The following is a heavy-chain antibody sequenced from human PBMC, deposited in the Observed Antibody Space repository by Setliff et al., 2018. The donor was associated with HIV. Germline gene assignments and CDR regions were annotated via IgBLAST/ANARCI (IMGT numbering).Heavy chain of an antibody. Sequence: GGSLRLSCAASGFTFSDHYMSWIRQAPGKGLEWVSYISGGSTSHMNYADSVKGRFTISRDNAKNSLYLQMNSLRAEDTAVYYCARYKWNDWIFGWFDPWGQGTQVTVSS. CDR3: ARYKWNDWIFGWFDP. V-gene: IGHV3-11*06. D-gene: IGHD1-20*01. J-gene: IGHJ5*02. CDR1: GFTFSDHY. CDR2: ISGGSTSHM.